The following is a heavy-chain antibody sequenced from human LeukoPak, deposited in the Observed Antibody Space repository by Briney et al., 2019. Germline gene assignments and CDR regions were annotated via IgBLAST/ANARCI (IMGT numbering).Heavy chain of an antibody. CDR1: GYSFSGHY. Sequence: ASVKVSCKASGYSFSGHYMHWVRQAPGQGPEWMGWISPNSGGTNYAQKFQGRVTMTRDTSISTAYMELSRLRSDDTAVYYCARVRPKGYAFDIWGQGTMVTVSS. CDR2: ISPNSGGT. V-gene: IGHV1-2*02. J-gene: IGHJ3*02. D-gene: IGHD3-10*01. CDR3: ARVRPKGYAFDI.